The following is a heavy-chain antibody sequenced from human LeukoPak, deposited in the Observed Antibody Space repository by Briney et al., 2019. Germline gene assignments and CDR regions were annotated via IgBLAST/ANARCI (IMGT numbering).Heavy chain of an antibody. D-gene: IGHD2-15*01. CDR3: ARDCGGGSCYGPYDAFDI. CDR2: ISGSGGST. CDR1: GFTFSSYA. V-gene: IGHV3-23*01. Sequence: QPGGSLRLSCAASGFTFSSYAMSWVRQAPGKELEWVPAISGSGGSTYYADSVKGRFTISRDNSKNTLYLQMNSLRAEDTAVYYCARDCGGGSCYGPYDAFDIWGQGTMVTVSS. J-gene: IGHJ3*02.